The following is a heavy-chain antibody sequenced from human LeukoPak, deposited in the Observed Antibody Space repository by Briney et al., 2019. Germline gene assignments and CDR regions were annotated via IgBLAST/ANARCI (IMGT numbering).Heavy chain of an antibody. J-gene: IGHJ4*02. D-gene: IGHD3-22*01. Sequence: GGSLRLSCAASGFTFSSDAMGWVRQAAEKGLEWVSVVSGSGGSTFYANSVKGRFTISRDNSKNTLFLQMNSLRAEETAIYYYAKDYESSAYYYSYSYFDYWGQGALVTVSS. CDR1: GFTFSSDA. CDR2: VSGSGGST. V-gene: IGHV3-23*01. CDR3: AKDYESSAYYYSYSYFDY.